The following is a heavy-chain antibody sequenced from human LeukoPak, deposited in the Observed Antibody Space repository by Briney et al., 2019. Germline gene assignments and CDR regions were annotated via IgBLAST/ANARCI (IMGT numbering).Heavy chain of an antibody. CDR2: INHSGST. Sequence: SQTLSLTCTVSGDSISSGDYYWSWIRQPPGKGLEWIGEINHSGSTNYNPSLKSRVTISVDTSKNQFSLKLSSVTAADTAVYYCARARKWFGESVDYWGQGTLVTVSS. V-gene: IGHV4-30-4*01. CDR1: GDSISSGDYY. J-gene: IGHJ4*02. CDR3: ARARKWFGESVDY. D-gene: IGHD3-10*01.